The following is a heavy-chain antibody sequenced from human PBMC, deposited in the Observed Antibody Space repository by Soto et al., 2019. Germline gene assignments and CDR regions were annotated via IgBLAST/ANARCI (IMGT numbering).Heavy chain of an antibody. Sequence: SETLSLTCTVSGDSLSSGGHYWSWIRQHPGKGLEWIGHIYDSVNTYYSPSLRSRATISADMSKNQFSLNLRSVTAADTAVYYCERVDQRGYFAILTDYWGQGTLVTVYS. CDR2: IYDSVNT. CDR3: ERVDQRGYFAILTDY. V-gene: IGHV4-31*03. CDR1: GDSLSSGGHY. J-gene: IGHJ4*02. D-gene: IGHD3-9*01.